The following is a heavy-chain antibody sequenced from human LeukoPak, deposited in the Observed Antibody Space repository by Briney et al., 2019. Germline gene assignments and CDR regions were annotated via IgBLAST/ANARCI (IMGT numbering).Heavy chain of an antibody. D-gene: IGHD1-26*01. CDR2: ISGSGGST. CDR1: GFTFSTYS. Sequence: PGGSLRLSCAASGFTFSTYSMNWVRQAPGKGLEWVSAISGSGGSTYYADSVKGRFTISRDNSKNTLYLQMNSLRAEDTAVYYCAPRSGSYPQWGQGTLVTVSS. J-gene: IGHJ4*02. CDR3: APRSGSYPQ. V-gene: IGHV3-23*01.